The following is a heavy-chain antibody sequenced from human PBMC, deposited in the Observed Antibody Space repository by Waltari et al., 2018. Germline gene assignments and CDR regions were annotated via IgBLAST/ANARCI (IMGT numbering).Heavy chain of an antibody. J-gene: IGHJ4*02. CDR3: ARDVVRSSSWYDY. D-gene: IGHD6-13*01. V-gene: IGHV1-2*06. CDR2: INPNRGGT. Sequence: QVQLVQAGAEVKKPGASVKVSCKASGYTFTAYYMHWVRQAPGQGLEWMGRINPNRGGTNYAQKFQSRFTMTRYTSIITAYMELSRLRSDDTAVYYCARDVVRSSSWYDYWGQGTLVTVSS. CDR1: GYTFTAYY.